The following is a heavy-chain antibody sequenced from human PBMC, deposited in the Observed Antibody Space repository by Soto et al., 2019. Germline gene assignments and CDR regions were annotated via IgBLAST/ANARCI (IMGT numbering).Heavy chain of an antibody. CDR1: GFTFSSYS. J-gene: IGHJ4*02. V-gene: IGHV3-23*01. CDR3: ATKVNSGPGSQYFDY. D-gene: IGHD3-10*01. CDR2: FRTSADGGTT. Sequence: HPGGSLRLSCAASGFTFSSYSMSWVRQAPGKGLEWVSGFRTSADGGTTYYADSVKGRFTISRDNSKNMLCLQMNSLRAEDTAIYYCATKVNSGPGSQYFDYWGQGTLVTVSS.